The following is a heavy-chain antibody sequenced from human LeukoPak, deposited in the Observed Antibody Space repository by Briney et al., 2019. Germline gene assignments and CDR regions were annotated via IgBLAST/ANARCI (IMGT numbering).Heavy chain of an antibody. D-gene: IGHD4-17*01. CDR1: GYSFTSYW. Sequence: GESLKISCKGSGYSFTSYWIGWVRQMPGKGLEWMGIIYPGDSDTRYSPSFQGQVTVSADKSISTAYLQWSSLKASDTAMYYCARPTTTVTTPLGYWGQGTLVTVSS. V-gene: IGHV5-51*01. CDR2: IYPGDSDT. J-gene: IGHJ4*02. CDR3: ARPTTTVTTPLGY.